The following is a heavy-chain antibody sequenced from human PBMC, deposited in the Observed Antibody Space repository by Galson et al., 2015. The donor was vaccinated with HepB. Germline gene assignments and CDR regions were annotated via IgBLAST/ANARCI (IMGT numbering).Heavy chain of an antibody. Sequence: SLRLSCAASGFTFSSYGMHWVRQAPGKGLEWVAVIWYDGSNKYYADSVKGRFTISRDNSKNTLYLQMNSLRAEDTAVYYCARDIGMEQLLCDYWGQGTLVTVSS. J-gene: IGHJ4*02. CDR1: GFTFSSYG. CDR3: ARDIGMEQLLCDY. D-gene: IGHD6-13*01. CDR2: IWYDGSNK. V-gene: IGHV3-33*08.